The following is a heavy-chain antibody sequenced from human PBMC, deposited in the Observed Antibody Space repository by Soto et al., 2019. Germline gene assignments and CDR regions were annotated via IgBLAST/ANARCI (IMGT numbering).Heavy chain of an antibody. V-gene: IGHV7-4-1*01. J-gene: IGHJ6*03. CDR3: ARGPPLRYCSSTSCYWYYMDV. CDR2: INTNTGNP. CDR1: GYTFTSYA. Sequence: GASVKVSCKASGYTFTSYAMNWVRQAPGQGLEWMGWINTNTGNPTYAQGFTGRFVFSLDTSVSTAYLQICSLKAEDTAVYYCARGPPLRYCSSTSCYWYYMDVWGKGTTVTVSS. D-gene: IGHD2-2*01.